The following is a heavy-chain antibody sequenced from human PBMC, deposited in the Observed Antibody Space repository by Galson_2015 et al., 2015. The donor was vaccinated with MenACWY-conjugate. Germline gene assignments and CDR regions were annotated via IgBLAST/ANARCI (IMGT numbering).Heavy chain of an antibody. D-gene: IGHD1-26*01. J-gene: IGHJ4*02. CDR3: ARHAGSGSYCLG. Sequence: PSDSYTNYSPSFQGHVTISADKSISTAYLQWSSLKASDTAMYYCARHAGSGSYCLGWGQGTLVTVSS. V-gene: IGHV5-10-1*01. CDR2: PSDSYT.